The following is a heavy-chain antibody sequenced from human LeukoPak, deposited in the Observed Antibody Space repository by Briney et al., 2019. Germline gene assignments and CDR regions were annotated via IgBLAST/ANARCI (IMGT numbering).Heavy chain of an antibody. CDR3: ARDRPPGRRRDAFDI. D-gene: IGHD3-10*01. CDR2: IYTSGST. V-gene: IGHV4-61*02. Sequence: SQTLSLTCTVSGGSISSGSYYWSWIRQPAGKGLEWIGRIYTSGSTNYNPSLKSRVTISVDTSKNQFSLKLSSVTAADTAVYYCARDRPPGRRRDAFDIWGQGTMVTVSS. CDR1: GGSISSGSYY. J-gene: IGHJ3*02.